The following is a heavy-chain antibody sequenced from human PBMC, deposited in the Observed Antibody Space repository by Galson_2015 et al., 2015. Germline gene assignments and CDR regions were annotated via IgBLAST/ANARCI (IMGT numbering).Heavy chain of an antibody. V-gene: IGHV3-23*01. Sequence: SLRLSCAASGFTFSSYAMSWVRQAPGKGLEWVSAISGSGGSTYYADSVKGRFTISRGNSKNTLYLQMNSLRAEDTAVYYCAKGRVSGKRGLDFDYWGQGTLVIVSS. D-gene: IGHD3-10*01. CDR1: GFTFSSYA. CDR3: AKGRVSGKRGLDFDY. CDR2: ISGSGGST. J-gene: IGHJ4*02.